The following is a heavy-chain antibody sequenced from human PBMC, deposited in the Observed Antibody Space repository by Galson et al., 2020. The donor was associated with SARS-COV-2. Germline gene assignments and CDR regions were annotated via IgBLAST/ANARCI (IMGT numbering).Heavy chain of an antibody. J-gene: IGHJ6*02. CDR3: ARDSRYGVAPGYYGIDV. Sequence: GASMKISCEASGFTFTRYSINWVRKAPGKGLEWVSSISSSSIYIYYADSVKGRFTISRNNAKNSLYLQMNSLRVEDTAVYYCARDSRYGVAPGYYGIDVWGQGTTVTVSS. CDR1: GFTFTRYS. D-gene: IGHD4-17*01. CDR2: ISSSSIYI. V-gene: IGHV3-21*01.